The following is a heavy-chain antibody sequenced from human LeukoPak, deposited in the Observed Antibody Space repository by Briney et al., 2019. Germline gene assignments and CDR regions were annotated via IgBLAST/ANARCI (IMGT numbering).Heavy chain of an antibody. CDR2: IYTSGST. CDR3: ARTTEGGYTYNYFYYYYMDV. D-gene: IGHD5-18*01. V-gene: IGHV4-4*07. Sequence: PSETLSLTCTVSGGSISSYYWSWIRQPAGKGLEWIGRIYTSGSTNYNPSLKSRVTMSVDTSKNQFSLKLSAVTAADTAVYYCARTTEGGYTYNYFYYYYMDVWGKGTTVTISS. CDR1: GGSISSYY. J-gene: IGHJ6*03.